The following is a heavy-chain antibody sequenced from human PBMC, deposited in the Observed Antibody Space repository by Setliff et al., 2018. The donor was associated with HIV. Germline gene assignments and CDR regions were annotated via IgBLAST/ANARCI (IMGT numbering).Heavy chain of an antibody. J-gene: IGHJ4*02. D-gene: IGHD3-22*01. CDR1: GDSIRNDY. CDR2: ISYTGGT. Sequence: SETLSLTCTVSGDSIRNDYWTWIRQSPEKGLEWIAYISYTGGTNYNPSLKSRVTISVDTSKNHFSLNLSSVTAADTAVYYCARNPHYFDRSGYYSWFYLDFWGQGTLVTVSS. V-gene: IGHV4-59*12. CDR3: ARNPHYFDRSGYYSWFYLDF.